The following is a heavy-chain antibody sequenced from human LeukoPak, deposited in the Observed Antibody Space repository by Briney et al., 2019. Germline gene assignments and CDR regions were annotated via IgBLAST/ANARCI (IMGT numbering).Heavy chain of an antibody. D-gene: IGHD3-10*01. V-gene: IGHV3-74*01. CDR3: ARDGDRITTIRGVYWLDA. CDR2: INTDGTAT. CDR1: RFTFSIYY. Sequence: GVSLRLFCAPSRFTFSIYYMQCVRQLPGKGRQCLSHINTDGTATSYADSVEGRFTISRDNARNTLYLQMNSLRADDTAVYYCARDGDRITTIRGVYWLDAWGQGILVTVSS. J-gene: IGHJ5*02.